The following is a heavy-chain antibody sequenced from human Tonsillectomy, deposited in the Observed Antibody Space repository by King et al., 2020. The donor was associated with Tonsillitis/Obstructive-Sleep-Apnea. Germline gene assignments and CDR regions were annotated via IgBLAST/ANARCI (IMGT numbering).Heavy chain of an antibody. J-gene: IGHJ4*02. CDR3: ARDTGRGISPFDC. CDR2: ISSSSSTI. Sequence: VQLVESGGGLVQPGGSLRISCAASGLTFSSYSMNWVRQAPGRGLEWVSYISSSSSTIYYADSVKGRFTVSRDNAKNSHYLQMNSLRDEDTAVYYCARDTGRGISPFDCWGQGTLVTVSS. D-gene: IGHD2-15*01. CDR1: GLTFSSYS. V-gene: IGHV3-48*02.